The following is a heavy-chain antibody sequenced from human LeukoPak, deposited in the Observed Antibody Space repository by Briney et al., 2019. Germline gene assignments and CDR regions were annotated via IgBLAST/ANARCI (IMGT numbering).Heavy chain of an antibody. J-gene: IGHJ5*02. Sequence: ASVKVSCKASGGTFSSYAISWVRQAPGQGLEWMGGIIPIFGAANYAQKFQGRVTITADESTSTAYMELSSLRSEDTAVYYCAREGPFYYGSGSYLFDPWGQGTLVTVSS. CDR2: IIPIFGAA. CDR3: AREGPFYYGSGSYLFDP. D-gene: IGHD3-10*01. V-gene: IGHV1-69*01. CDR1: GGTFSSYA.